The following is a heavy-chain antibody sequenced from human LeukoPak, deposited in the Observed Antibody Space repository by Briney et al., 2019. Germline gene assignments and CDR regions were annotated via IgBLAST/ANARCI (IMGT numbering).Heavy chain of an antibody. CDR3: ARVKTMIIVVSLFDY. J-gene: IGHJ4*02. Sequence: ASVKVSCKASGYTFTGYYMHWVRQAPGQGLEWMGWINPNSGGTNYAQQFQGRVTMTRDTSISTAYMELSRLRSDDTAVYYCARVKTMIIVVSLFDYWGQGTLLTVSS. V-gene: IGHV1-2*02. CDR1: GYTFTGYY. D-gene: IGHD3-22*01. CDR2: INPNSGGT.